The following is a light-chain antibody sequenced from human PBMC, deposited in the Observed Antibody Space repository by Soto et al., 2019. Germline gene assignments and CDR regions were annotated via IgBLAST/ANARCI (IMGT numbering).Light chain of an antibody. J-gene: IGKJ1*01. V-gene: IGKV3-20*01. CDR1: QSVYNNF. CDR2: AAS. CDR3: QQYGSAPKT. Sequence: EIVLTQSPGTLSLSPGERATLSCRASQSVYNNFLAWYQQKAGQAPRLLIYAASSRATGVPDRFSGSGSGTDFSLTISRLEPVDFAVYYCQQYGSAPKTFGQGTKVEIK.